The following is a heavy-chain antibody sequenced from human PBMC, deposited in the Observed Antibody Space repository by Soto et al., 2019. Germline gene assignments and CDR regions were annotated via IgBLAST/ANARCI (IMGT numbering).Heavy chain of an antibody. J-gene: IGHJ4*02. CDR3: ARDRGIAAAGDYFDY. D-gene: IGHD6-13*01. V-gene: IGHV3-33*01. Sequence: QVQLVESGGGVVQPGRPLRLSCAASGFTFSSYGMHWVRQAPGKGLEWVAVIWYDGSNKYYADSVKGRFTISRDNSKNTLYLQMNSLRAEDTAVYYCARDRGIAAAGDYFDYWGQGTLVTVSS. CDR1: GFTFSSYG. CDR2: IWYDGSNK.